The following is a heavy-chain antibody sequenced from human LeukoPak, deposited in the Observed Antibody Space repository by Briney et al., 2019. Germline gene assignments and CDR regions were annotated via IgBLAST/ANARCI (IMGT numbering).Heavy chain of an antibody. J-gene: IGHJ4*02. CDR1: GFTFSSYS. CDR3: ARGVHGDYSSDY. D-gene: IGHD4-17*01. CDR2: ISSSSSYI. Sequence: GGSLRLSCAASGFTFSSYSMNWVRQAPGKGLEWVSSISSSSSYIYYADSVKGRFTISRDNAKNSLYLQMNSLRAEDTDVYYCARGVHGDYSSDYWGQGTLVTVSS. V-gene: IGHV3-21*01.